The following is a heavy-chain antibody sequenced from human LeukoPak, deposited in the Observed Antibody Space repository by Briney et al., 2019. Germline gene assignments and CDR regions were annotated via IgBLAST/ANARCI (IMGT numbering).Heavy chain of an antibody. Sequence: ASVKVSCKASGYTFTGYYMHWVRQAPGQGLEWMGWINPHSGDTNLAQKFQGRIAMTRDTSISTAYMDLRRLRSDDTAVYYCAAQNPGVGNWFDPWGQGTLVTVSS. J-gene: IGHJ5*02. CDR2: INPHSGDT. CDR1: GYTFTGYY. V-gene: IGHV1-2*02. D-gene: IGHD1-26*01. CDR3: AAQNPGVGNWFDP.